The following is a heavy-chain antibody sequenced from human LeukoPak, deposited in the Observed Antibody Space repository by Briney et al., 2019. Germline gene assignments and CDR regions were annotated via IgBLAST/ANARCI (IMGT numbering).Heavy chain of an antibody. CDR2: ISSSGSYI. J-gene: IGHJ4*02. CDR1: GFTFSSYS. V-gene: IGHV3-21*01. CDR3: AREDASSWDY. D-gene: IGHD6-13*01. Sequence: GGSLRLSCAASGFTFSSYSMDWVRQAPGKGLEWVSSISSSGSYIYYADSLKGRFTISRDNAKNSLYLQMNSLRAEDTAVYYCAREDASSWDYWGQGILVTVSS.